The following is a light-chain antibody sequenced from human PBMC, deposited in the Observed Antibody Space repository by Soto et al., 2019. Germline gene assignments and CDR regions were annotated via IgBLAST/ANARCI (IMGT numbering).Light chain of an antibody. V-gene: IGKV1-39*01. CDR3: STVSAFLLIT. CDR2: AAA. J-gene: IGKJ5*01. Sequence: SLSASVGDRVTITCRASQSISSYLNWYQQKPGKAPKLLIYAAASLQSGVPSRFSGSGSGTDFTLTISSFYQADDGIHDCSTVSAFLLIT. CDR1: QSISSY.